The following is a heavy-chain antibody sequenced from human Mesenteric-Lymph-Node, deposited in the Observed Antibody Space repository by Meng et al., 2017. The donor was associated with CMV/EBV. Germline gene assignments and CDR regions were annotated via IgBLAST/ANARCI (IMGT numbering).Heavy chain of an antibody. CDR1: GGSISSSSYY. CDR3: ARRWSGSYLEYFQH. D-gene: IGHD1-26*01. Sequence: GSLRLSCTVSGGSISSSSYYWGWIRQPPGKGLEWIGSIYYSGSTYYNPSLKSRVTISVDTSKNQFSLKLNSVTAADTAVYYCARRWSGSYLEYFQHWGQGTLVTVSS. CDR2: IYYSGST. J-gene: IGHJ1*01. V-gene: IGHV4-39*01.